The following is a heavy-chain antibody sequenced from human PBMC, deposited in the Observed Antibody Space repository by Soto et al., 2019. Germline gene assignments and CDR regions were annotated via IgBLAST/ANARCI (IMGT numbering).Heavy chain of an antibody. CDR3: ARSGHYYDTSGQQGAFDI. V-gene: IGHV3-64*02. Sequence: ESLRLSCAASGFTFSSYVMHWVRQAPGKVLEYVSGISSNGASTYYADSVKGRFTISRDNSKKTLYLQMGSLRAEDIAVYYCARSGHYYDTSGQQGAFDICGQGAMVTVSS. D-gene: IGHD3-22*01. J-gene: IGHJ3*02. CDR2: ISSNGAST. CDR1: GFTFSSYV.